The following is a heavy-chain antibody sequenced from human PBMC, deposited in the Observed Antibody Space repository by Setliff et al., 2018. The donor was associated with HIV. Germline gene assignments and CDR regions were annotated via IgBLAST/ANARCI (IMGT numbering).Heavy chain of an antibody. CDR3: ARGQSCTNGVCYQY. J-gene: IGHJ4*02. CDR1: GGSISSGSYY. CDR2: IYYSGST. V-gene: IGHV4-61*10. D-gene: IGHD2-8*01. Sequence: SETLSLTCTVSGGSISSGSYYWTWIRQPAGKGLEWIGYIYYSGSTNYNPSLKSRATISVDTSKNQFSLKLSSLTAADTAVYYCARGQSCTNGVCYQYWGQGTRVTVSS.